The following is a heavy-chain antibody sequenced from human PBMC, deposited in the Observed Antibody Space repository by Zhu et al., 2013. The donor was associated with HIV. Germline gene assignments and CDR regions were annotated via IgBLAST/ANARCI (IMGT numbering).Heavy chain of an antibody. Sequence: QVQLVQSGAEVKKPGSSVKVSCKASGGTFSSYAISWVRQAPGQGLEWMGGIIPIFGTANYAQKFQGRVTITADESTSTAYMELSSLRSEDTAVYYCARPSTYYYGSDYYYGMDVWGQGTTVTVSS. CDR1: GGTFSSYA. D-gene: IGHD3-10*01. CDR3: ARPSTYYYGSDYYYGMDV. J-gene: IGHJ6*02. V-gene: IGHV1-69*12. CDR2: IIPIFGTA.